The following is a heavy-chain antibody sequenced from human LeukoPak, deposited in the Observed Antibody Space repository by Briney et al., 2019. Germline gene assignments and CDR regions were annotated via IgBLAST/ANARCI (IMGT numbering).Heavy chain of an antibody. CDR3: ARDVAAADYYYYYYYMDV. J-gene: IGHJ6*03. CDR2: INWNGGST. V-gene: IGHV3-20*04. CDR1: GFTFDDYG. Sequence: GGSLRLSCAASGFTFDDYGMSWVRQAPGKGLEWVSGINWNGGSTGYADSVKGRFTISRDNSKNTLYLQMNSLRAEDTAVYYCARDVAAADYYYYYYYMDVWGKGTTVTVSS. D-gene: IGHD6-13*01.